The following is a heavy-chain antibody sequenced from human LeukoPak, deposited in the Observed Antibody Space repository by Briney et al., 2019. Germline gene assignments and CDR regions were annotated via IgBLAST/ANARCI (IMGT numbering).Heavy chain of an antibody. CDR3: ARHQSRATRGYFDY. CDR2: IYYSGST. J-gene: IGHJ4*02. V-gene: IGHV4-59*08. CDR1: GGSISSYY. D-gene: IGHD5-12*01. Sequence: SETPSLTCTVSGGSISSYYWSWIRQPPGKGLEWIGYIYYSGSTNYNPSLKSRVTISVDTSKNQFSLKLSSVTAADTAVYYCARHQSRATRGYFDYWGQGTLVTVSS.